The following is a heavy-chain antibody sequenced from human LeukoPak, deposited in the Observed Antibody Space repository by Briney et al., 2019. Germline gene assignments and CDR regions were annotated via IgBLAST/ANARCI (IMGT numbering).Heavy chain of an antibody. D-gene: IGHD5-18*01. CDR1: GFTFSSYA. CDR3: AKVGGYSYGYDWDY. Sequence: GGSLRLSCAASGFTFSSYAMSRVRQAPGKGLEWVSAISGSGGSTYYADSVKGRFTISRDNSKNTLYLQMNSLRAEDTAVYYCAKVGGYSYGYDWDYWGQGTLVTVSS. V-gene: IGHV3-23*01. J-gene: IGHJ4*02. CDR2: ISGSGGST.